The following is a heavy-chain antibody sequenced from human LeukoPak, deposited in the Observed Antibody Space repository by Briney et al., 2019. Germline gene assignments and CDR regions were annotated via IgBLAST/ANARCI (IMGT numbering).Heavy chain of an antibody. D-gene: IGHD5-18*01. CDR2: MNPNSGNT. Sequence: ASVKVPCKASGYTFTSYDINWVRQATGQGLEWMGWMNPNSGNTGYAQKFQGRVTMTRDTSISTAYMELSSLRSEDTAVYYCIPMVTPPTYDYWGQGTLVTVSS. CDR3: IPMVTPPTYDY. V-gene: IGHV1-8*01. CDR1: GYTFTSYD. J-gene: IGHJ4*02.